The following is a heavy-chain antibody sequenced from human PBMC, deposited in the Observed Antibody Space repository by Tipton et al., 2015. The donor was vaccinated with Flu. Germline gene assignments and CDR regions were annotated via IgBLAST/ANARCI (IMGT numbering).Heavy chain of an antibody. Sequence: LRLSCAVSGYSIGNGYYWGWIRQAPGKGLEWIASIYHSGTTYYNPSLKSRVTISLDTSKNQFSLKLSSVTAADTAVYYCARMRARDCTNGVCYLWYFDLWGRGTLVTVSS. CDR1: GYSIGNGYY. CDR2: IYHSGTT. D-gene: IGHD2-8*01. CDR3: ARMRARDCTNGVCYLWYFDL. J-gene: IGHJ2*01. V-gene: IGHV4-38-2*01.